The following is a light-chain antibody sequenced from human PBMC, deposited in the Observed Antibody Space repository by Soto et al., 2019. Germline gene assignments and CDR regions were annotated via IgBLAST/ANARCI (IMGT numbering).Light chain of an antibody. CDR3: QQYGSSPWT. J-gene: IGKJ1*01. CDR1: QNINSF. Sequence: DIVLTQSPATLSLSPGQRATLSCRASQNINSFLGWYQQKPGQAPRLLIYGASNRATGIPDRFSGSGSGTDFTLIISRLEPEDFAVYHCQQYGSSPWTFGQGTKVDIK. CDR2: GAS. V-gene: IGKV3-20*01.